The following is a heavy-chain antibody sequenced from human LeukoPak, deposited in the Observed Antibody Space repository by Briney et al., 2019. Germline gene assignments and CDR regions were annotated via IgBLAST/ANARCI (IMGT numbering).Heavy chain of an antibody. Sequence: SETLSLTCTVSGGSISSYYWSWIRQPPGKGLEWIGYIYYSGSTNYNPSLKSRVTISVDTSKNQFSLKLSSVTAADTAVYYCARVGKGTHDAFDIWGQGTMVTVSS. V-gene: IGHV4-59*01. CDR2: IYYSGST. CDR1: GGSISSYY. D-gene: IGHD1-14*01. J-gene: IGHJ3*02. CDR3: ARVGKGTHDAFDI.